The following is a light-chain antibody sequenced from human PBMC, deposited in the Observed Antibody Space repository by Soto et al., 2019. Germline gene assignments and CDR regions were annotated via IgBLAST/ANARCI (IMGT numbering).Light chain of an antibody. CDR1: QSINYW. CDR2: DAS. Sequence: DIQMTQSPSTLSASVGDRVTITCRASQSINYWLAWYQQRPGKAPKPLIYDASTLHSGAPSRFSGSGSGTDFTLTITDLQPDDFSTYYCQQYYGYYPWTFGLGTRVEI. J-gene: IGKJ1*01. V-gene: IGKV1-5*01. CDR3: QQYYGYYPWT.